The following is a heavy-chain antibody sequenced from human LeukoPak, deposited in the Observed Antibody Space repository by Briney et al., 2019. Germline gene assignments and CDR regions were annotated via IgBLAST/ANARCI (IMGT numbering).Heavy chain of an antibody. D-gene: IGHD3-10*01. CDR1: GGSISSGGYY. CDR3: ARAVMVRGDVDY. J-gene: IGHJ4*02. CDR2: IYYSGST. Sequence: NASQTLSLTCTVSGGSISSGGYYWSWIRQHPGKGLEWIGYIYYSGSTYYNPSLKSRVTISVDTSKNQFSLKLSSVTAADTAVYYCARAVMVRGDVDYWGQGTLVTVSS. V-gene: IGHV4-31*03.